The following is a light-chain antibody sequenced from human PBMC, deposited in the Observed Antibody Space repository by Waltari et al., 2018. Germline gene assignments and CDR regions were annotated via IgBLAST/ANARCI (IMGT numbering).Light chain of an antibody. Sequence: QAVLTQPASLSASPGASASLTCTLRSGINVGTYRQSRHQQKPGSPPQYLLRYKSDSDKQQGSGVPSRFSGSKDASANAGILLISGLQSEDEAEYYCMIWHSSAWVFGGGTKLTVL. V-gene: IGLV5-45*01. CDR3: MIWHSSAWV. J-gene: IGLJ3*02. CDR2: YKSDSDK. CDR1: SGINVGTYR.